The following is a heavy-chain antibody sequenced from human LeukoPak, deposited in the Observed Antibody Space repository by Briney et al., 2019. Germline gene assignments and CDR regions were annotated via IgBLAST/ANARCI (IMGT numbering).Heavy chain of an antibody. CDR3: ARYALISGSGWLAP. V-gene: IGHV3-7*01. D-gene: IGHD3-10*01. CDR1: GFTFSSYW. J-gene: IGHJ5*02. CDR2: IKQDGSEK. Sequence: GGSLRLSCAASGFTFSSYWMSWVRQAPGKGLEWVAHIKQDGSEKYYVDSVKGRFIISRDNAKNSLCLQMNSLRGEDTAVYYCARYALISGSGWLAPWRQGTLATVSS.